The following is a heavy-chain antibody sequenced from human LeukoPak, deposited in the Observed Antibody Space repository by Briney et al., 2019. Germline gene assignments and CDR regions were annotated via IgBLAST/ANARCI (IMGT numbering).Heavy chain of an antibody. J-gene: IGHJ4*02. CDR1: GFTFDDYA. V-gene: IGHV3-30-3*01. CDR3: ARDKGYCSSTSCFYYFDY. CDR2: MSHDGSNK. Sequence: HPEGSLRLSCAASGFTFDDYAMHWVRQAPGKGLEWVAVMSHDGSNKYYADSVKGRFTISRDNSKNTLYLQMNSLRAEDTAVYYCARDKGYCSSTSCFYYFDYWGQGTLVTVSS. D-gene: IGHD2-2*01.